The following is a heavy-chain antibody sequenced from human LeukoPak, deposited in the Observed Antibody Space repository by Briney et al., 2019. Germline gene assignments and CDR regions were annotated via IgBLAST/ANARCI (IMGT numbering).Heavy chain of an antibody. D-gene: IGHD1-26*01. CDR2: INPSGGST. CDR1: GYSFTSYY. J-gene: IGHJ4*02. Sequence: ASVKVSCKASGYSFTSYYIHWVRLAPGQGLEWMGVINPSGGSTRYAQKFQDRVTMTRDMSTSTVYMELSSLRSEDTAVYYRAREGVSGSYLGYWGQGTLVTVSS. V-gene: IGHV1-46*01. CDR3: AREGVSGSYLGY.